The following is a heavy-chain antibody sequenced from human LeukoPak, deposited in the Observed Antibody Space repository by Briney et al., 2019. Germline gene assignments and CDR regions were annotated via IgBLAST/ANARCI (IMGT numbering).Heavy chain of an antibody. CDR1: GFTFSSYA. Sequence: GGSLRLSCAASGFTFSSYAMSWVRQAPGKGLEWVSAISGSGGSTYYADSVKGRFTIPRDNSKNTLYLQMNSLRAEDTAVYYCATEKNYGDYNAYGMDVWGQGTTVIVSS. V-gene: IGHV3-23*01. CDR3: ATEKNYGDYNAYGMDV. J-gene: IGHJ6*02. D-gene: IGHD4-17*01. CDR2: ISGSGGST.